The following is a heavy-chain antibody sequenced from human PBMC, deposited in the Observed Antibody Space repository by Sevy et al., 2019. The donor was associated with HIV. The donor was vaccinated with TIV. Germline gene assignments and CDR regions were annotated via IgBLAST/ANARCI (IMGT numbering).Heavy chain of an antibody. CDR2: ITHSENT. D-gene: IGHD3-16*02. CDR1: GGSFSGYY. CDR3: ARGRYDKYVWGSYRPTYFDY. V-gene: IGHV4-34*01. Sequence: LEASETLSLTCAVYGGSFSGYYWTFFRQPPGKGLEWIGEITHSENTNSNPSLKSRVTISVDTSKNQFSLKLTSVTAADTAVYFCARGRYDKYVWGSYRPTYFDYWGQGSLVTVSS. J-gene: IGHJ4*02.